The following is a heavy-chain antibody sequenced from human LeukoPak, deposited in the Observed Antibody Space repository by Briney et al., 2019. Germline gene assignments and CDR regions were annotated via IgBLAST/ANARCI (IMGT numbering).Heavy chain of an antibody. CDR3: AKDDWNYVFDP. D-gene: IGHD1-7*01. J-gene: IGHJ5*02. Sequence: GGSLRLSCAASGFTFSSYAMHWVRQAPGKGLEWVAVISYDGSNKYYADSVKGRFTISRDNSKNALYLQMNSLRAEDTAVYYCAKDDWNYVFDPWGQGTLVTVSS. CDR1: GFTFSSYA. V-gene: IGHV3-30-3*01. CDR2: ISYDGSNK.